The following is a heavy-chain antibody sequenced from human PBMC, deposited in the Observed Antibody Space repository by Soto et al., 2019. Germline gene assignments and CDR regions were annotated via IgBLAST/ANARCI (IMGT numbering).Heavy chain of an antibody. Sequence: SETLSLTCTVSGGSISSYYWSWIRQPPGKGLEWIGYIYYSGSTNYNPSLKSRVTISVDTSKNQFSLKLSSLTAADTAVYYCARQRYFDYYYYYMDVWGKGTTVTVSS. V-gene: IGHV4-59*08. D-gene: IGHD3-9*01. CDR3: ARQRYFDYYYYYMDV. CDR1: GGSISSYY. J-gene: IGHJ6*03. CDR2: IYYSGST.